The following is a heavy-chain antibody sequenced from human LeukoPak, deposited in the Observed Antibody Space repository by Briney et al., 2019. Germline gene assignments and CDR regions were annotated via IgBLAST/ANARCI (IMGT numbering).Heavy chain of an antibody. CDR2: IVVGSGNT. V-gene: IGHV1-58*02. Sequence: ASVKVSCKASGFTFTSSAMQWVRQARGQRLEWIGWIVVGSGNTNYAQKFQGRVTMTEDTSTDTAYMELSSLRSEDTAVYYCATNYGSGSISPPVYYYYGMDVWGQGTTVTVSS. CDR3: ATNYGSGSISPPVYYYYGMDV. D-gene: IGHD3-10*01. CDR1: GFTFTSSA. J-gene: IGHJ6*02.